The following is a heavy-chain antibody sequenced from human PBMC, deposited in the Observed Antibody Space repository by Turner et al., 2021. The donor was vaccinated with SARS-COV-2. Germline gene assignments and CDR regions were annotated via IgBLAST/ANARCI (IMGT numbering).Heavy chain of an antibody. J-gene: IGHJ4*02. D-gene: IGHD3-16*01. CDR2: IASNTDGGAT. CDR3: VGAFLGN. V-gene: IGHV3-15*04. CDR1: GFTFANAW. Sequence: EVQLVESGGDLVKPGGSLRLSCAASGFTFANAWMSWVSQAPRKGLEWVGHIASNTDGGATYYAAPVRGRFTISRDDSKTTLFLQMTSLKAEDTAVYYCVGAFLGNWGQGTLVTVSS.